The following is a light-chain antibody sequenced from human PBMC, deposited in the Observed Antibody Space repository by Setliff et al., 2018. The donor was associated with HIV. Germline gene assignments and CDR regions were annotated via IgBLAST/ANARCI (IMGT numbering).Light chain of an antibody. Sequence: QSALTQPPSASGSPGQSVTISCTGTSSDVGGYNFVSWYQHHPGNAPKLMIYDVGKRPSGVPDRFSGSKSGNTASLTVSGLQAEDGADYYCSSYAGSSFYGFGTGTKV. CDR1: SSDVGGYNF. CDR2: DVG. CDR3: SSYAGSSFYG. J-gene: IGLJ1*01. V-gene: IGLV2-8*01.